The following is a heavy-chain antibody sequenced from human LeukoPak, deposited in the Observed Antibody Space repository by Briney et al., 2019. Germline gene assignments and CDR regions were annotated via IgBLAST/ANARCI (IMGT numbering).Heavy chain of an antibody. V-gene: IGHV4-59*01. CDR1: GDSINTYY. Sequence: PSETLSLTCTVSGDSINTYYWSWIRQPPGKELEWIGFINSIGSPKYNPSLKSRVTITVDTSKNQFSLKLSSVTAADTAVYYCARIYYSSSYGYWYFDLWGRGTLVTVSS. J-gene: IGHJ2*01. CDR3: ARIYYSSSYGYWYFDL. D-gene: IGHD6-13*01. CDR2: INSIGSP.